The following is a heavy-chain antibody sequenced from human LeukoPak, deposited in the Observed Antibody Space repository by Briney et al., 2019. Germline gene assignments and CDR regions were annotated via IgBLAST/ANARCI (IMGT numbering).Heavy chain of an antibody. CDR1: GFTFSSYA. D-gene: IGHD3-22*01. V-gene: IGHV3-21*01. J-gene: IGHJ5*02. CDR3: ARDRDPLYYYDSSGYENNWFDP. Sequence: GGSLRLSCAASGFTFSSYAMSWVRQAPGKGLEWVSSISSSSSYIYYADSVKGRFTISRDNAKNSLYLQMSSLRAEDTAVYYCARDRDPLYYYDSSGYENNWFDPWGQGTLVTVSS. CDR2: ISSSSSYI.